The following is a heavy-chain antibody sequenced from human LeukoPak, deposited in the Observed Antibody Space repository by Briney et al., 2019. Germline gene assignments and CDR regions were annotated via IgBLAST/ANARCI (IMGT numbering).Heavy chain of an antibody. Sequence: GGSLRLSCAASGFTFSDYYMSWIRQAPGKGLEWVSYISSRGSTIYYADSVKGRFTISRDNAKNSLYLQMNSLRAEDTAVYYCAREADYYDSSGYYSPDAFDIWGQGTMVTVSS. CDR1: GFTFSDYY. D-gene: IGHD3-22*01. J-gene: IGHJ3*02. CDR3: AREADYYDSSGYYSPDAFDI. CDR2: ISSRGSTI. V-gene: IGHV3-11*01.